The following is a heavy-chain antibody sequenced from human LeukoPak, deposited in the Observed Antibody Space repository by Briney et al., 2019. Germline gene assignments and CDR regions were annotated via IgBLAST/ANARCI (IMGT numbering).Heavy chain of an antibody. CDR3: ARSIGLTGGGVDV. V-gene: IGHV3-48*03. Sequence: GGSLRLSCAASGFTFSSYEMNWVRQAPGKGLEWVSYISSSGSTIYYADSVKGRFTISRDNAKNSLYLQMNSLRAEDTAVYYCARSIGLTGGGVDVWGQGTTVTVSS. CDR2: ISSSGSTI. D-gene: IGHD3-9*01. J-gene: IGHJ6*02. CDR1: GFTFSSYE.